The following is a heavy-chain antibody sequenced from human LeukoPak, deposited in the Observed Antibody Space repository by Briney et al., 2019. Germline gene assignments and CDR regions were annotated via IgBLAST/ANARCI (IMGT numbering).Heavy chain of an antibody. CDR3: ARERDQKLVRRLPYYFDY. V-gene: IGHV4-34*01. CDR2: INHSGST. D-gene: IGHD2-21*01. CDR1: GGSFSGYY. J-gene: IGHJ4*02. Sequence: KASETLSLTCAVYGGSFSGYYWSWIRQPPGKGLEWIGEINHSGSTNYNPSLKSRVTISVDTSKNQFSLKLSSVTAADTAVYYCARERDQKLVRRLPYYFDYWGQGTLVTVSS.